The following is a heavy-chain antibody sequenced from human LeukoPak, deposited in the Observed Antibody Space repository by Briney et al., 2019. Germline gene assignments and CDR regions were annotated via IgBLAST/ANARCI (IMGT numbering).Heavy chain of an antibody. CDR1: GFTVTDNY. CDR2: IYRGGGT. D-gene: IGHD6-19*01. Sequence: GGSLRLSCAASGFTVTDNYMSWVRQAPGKGLEWVSVIYRGGGTFYSDSVKGRFTISRDFSKNTLYLQMNSLRAEDTAVYYCARSLYSSGWSVGYWGQGTLVTVSS. V-gene: IGHV3-53*01. CDR3: ARSLYSSGWSVGY. J-gene: IGHJ4*02.